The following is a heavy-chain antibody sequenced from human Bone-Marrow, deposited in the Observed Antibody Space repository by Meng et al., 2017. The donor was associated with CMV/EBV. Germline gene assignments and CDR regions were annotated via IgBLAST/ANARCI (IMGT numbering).Heavy chain of an antibody. Sequence: GESLKISCAASGFTFSSYGMHWVRQAPGKGLEWVAFIRYDGSNKYYADSVKGRFTISRDNSKNTLYLQMNSLRAEDTAVYYCAKGVTLTTVTTYYYYGMDVWGQGTTVTVSS. D-gene: IGHD4-11*01. V-gene: IGHV3-30*02. CDR2: IRYDGSNK. CDR3: AKGVTLTTVTTYYYYGMDV. CDR1: GFTFSSYG. J-gene: IGHJ6*02.